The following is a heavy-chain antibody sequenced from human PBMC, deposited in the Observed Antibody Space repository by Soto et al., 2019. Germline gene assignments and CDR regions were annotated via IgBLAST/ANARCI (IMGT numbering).Heavy chain of an antibody. CDR3: ARSVRHEDIVVVVAARRKYYFDY. J-gene: IGHJ4*02. D-gene: IGHD2-15*01. Sequence: SETLSLTCTVSGGSISSSSYYWGWIRQPPGKGLEWIGSIYYSGSTYYNPSLKSRVTISVDTSKNQFSLKLSSVTAADTAVYYCARSVRHEDIVVVVAARRKYYFDYWGQGTLVTVSS. V-gene: IGHV4-39*01. CDR2: IYYSGST. CDR1: GGSISSSSYY.